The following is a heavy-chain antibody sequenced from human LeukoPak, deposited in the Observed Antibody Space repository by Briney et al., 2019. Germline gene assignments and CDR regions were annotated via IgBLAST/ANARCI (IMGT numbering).Heavy chain of an antibody. CDR1: GFTFSDYW. CDR3: ARLWATVIDWGAFDI. Sequence: GGSLRLSCAAAGFTFSDYWMSWVRQAPGKGLERVANIKQDGSEKYHVDSVKGRFTISRDNAKNSLYLQMNSLRVEDTAVYYCARLWATVIDWGAFDIWGQGTMITVSS. J-gene: IGHJ3*02. V-gene: IGHV3-7*01. CDR2: IKQDGSEK. D-gene: IGHD4-17*01.